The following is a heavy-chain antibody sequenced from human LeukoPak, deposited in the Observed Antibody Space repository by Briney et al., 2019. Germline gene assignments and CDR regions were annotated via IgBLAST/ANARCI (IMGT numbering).Heavy chain of an antibody. CDR1: GFTFTYYW. V-gene: IGHV3-7*01. CDR3: ARHYDGRGSFDY. CDR2: IKQNGGEK. D-gene: IGHD3-22*01. J-gene: IGHJ4*02. Sequence: PGGSLRLSCEASGFTFTYYWMTWVRQAPGKGLEWVATIKQNGGEKYYVDSVRGRFTVSRDNAKNSLYLQMNSLRAEDTAVYSCARHYDGRGSFDYWGQGTLVTVSS.